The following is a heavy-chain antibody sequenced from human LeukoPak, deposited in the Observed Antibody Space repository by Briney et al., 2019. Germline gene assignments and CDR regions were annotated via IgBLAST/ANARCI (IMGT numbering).Heavy chain of an antibody. CDR2: IYPGDSDT. J-gene: IGHJ3*02. CDR1: GYSFTSYW. Sequence: GESLKISCQGSGYSFTSYWIGWVRQMPGKGLEWMGIIYPGDSDTRYSPSFQGQVTISADKSISTAYLQWSSLKASDTAMYYCARPAYYYDSSGYYYLNAFDIWGQGTMVTVSS. D-gene: IGHD3-22*01. V-gene: IGHV5-51*01. CDR3: ARPAYYYDSSGYYYLNAFDI.